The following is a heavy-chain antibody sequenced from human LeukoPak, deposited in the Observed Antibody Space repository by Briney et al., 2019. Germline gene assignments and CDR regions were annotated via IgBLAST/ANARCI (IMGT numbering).Heavy chain of an antibody. V-gene: IGHV3-23*01. CDR3: AKKGHMNSGWYYFDY. Sequence: PGGSLRLSCAASGFTFSDYSMNWVRQAPGKGLEWVSIISDNGGATNYADSVKGRFTISRDNSKNTLHLQMNSLRVEDTAVYYCAKKGHMNSGWYYFDYWGQGTLVTVSP. CDR2: ISDNGGAT. CDR1: GFTFSDYS. J-gene: IGHJ4*02. D-gene: IGHD6-19*01.